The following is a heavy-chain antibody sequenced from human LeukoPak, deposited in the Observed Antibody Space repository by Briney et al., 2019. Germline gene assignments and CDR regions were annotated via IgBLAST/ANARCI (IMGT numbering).Heavy chain of an antibody. J-gene: IGHJ4*02. CDR1: GYTFTGYY. CDR3: ARDYSGSFYFDY. D-gene: IGHD1-26*01. Sequence: ASVKVFCKASGYTFTGYYMHWVRQAPGQGLEWMGRINPSSGGTNYAQKFQGRVTMTRDTSISTAYMELSRLRSDDTAVYYCARDYSGSFYFDYWGQGTLVTVSS. V-gene: IGHV1-2*06. CDR2: INPSSGGT.